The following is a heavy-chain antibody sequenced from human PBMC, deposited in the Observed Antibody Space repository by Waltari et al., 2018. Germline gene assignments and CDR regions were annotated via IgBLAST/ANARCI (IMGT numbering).Heavy chain of an antibody. CDR2: IVVGSGNT. CDR3: AAARMVQGVIIAIDY. Sequence: QMQLVQSGPEVKKPATSVKVSCKASGCTFTRSAVQWVRQARGQRLEWIGWIVVGSGNTNYAQKFQERVTITRDMSTSTAYMELSSLRSEDTAVYYCAAARMVQGVIIAIDYWGQGTLVTVSS. J-gene: IGHJ4*02. V-gene: IGHV1-58*01. CDR1: GCTFTRSA. D-gene: IGHD3-10*01.